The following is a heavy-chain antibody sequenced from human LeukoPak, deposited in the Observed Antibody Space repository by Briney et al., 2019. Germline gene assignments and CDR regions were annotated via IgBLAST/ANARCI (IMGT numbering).Heavy chain of an antibody. J-gene: IGHJ4*02. CDR1: GASINNYY. CDR3: ARGVYIAAAQYAY. D-gene: IGHD6-13*01. V-gene: IGHV4-59*01. CDR2: IYYSGTT. Sequence: PSETLSLTCTVSGASINNYYWSWIRQPPGKGLEWVGYIYYSGTTKYNPSLKSRVSISVDTSKNQFSLKLSSVTAADTAVYYCARGVYIAAAQYAYWGQGTLVTVSS.